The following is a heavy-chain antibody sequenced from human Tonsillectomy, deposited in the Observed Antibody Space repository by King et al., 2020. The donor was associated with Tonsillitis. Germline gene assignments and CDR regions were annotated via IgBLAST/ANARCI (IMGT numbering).Heavy chain of an antibody. CDR1: GFTFSSYS. CDR3: ARDYVWGSYPVAFDI. D-gene: IGHD3-16*02. V-gene: IGHV3-48*01. J-gene: IGHJ3*02. CDR2: IRTRSSTI. Sequence: VQLVESGGGLVQPGGSLRLSCAASGFTFSSYSMNWVRQDPGKGLEWVSYIRTRSSTIYYADSVKGRFTLSSANAKNSLYLQMNSLRAEDTAVYFCARDYVWGSYPVAFDIWGQGTMVTVSS.